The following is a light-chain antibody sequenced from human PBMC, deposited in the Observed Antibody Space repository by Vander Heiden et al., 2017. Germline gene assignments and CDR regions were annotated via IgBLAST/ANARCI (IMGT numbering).Light chain of an antibody. CDR2: AAS. Sequence: DIPLSPSPSSLSASGGDRVTITCRASQSISSYLNWYQQKPGKAPKLLIYAASSLQSGVPSRISGSGSGTDFTLTISSLQPEDFATYYCQQSYGTPQTFGQGTKLEIK. CDR1: QSISSY. J-gene: IGKJ1*01. V-gene: IGKV1-39*01. CDR3: QQSYGTPQT.